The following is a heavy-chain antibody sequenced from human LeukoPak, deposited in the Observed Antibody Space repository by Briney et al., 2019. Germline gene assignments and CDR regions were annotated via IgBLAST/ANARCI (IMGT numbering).Heavy chain of an antibody. V-gene: IGHV3-30*04. CDR1: GFTFSSYA. CDR3: AKDGVPSRYFGRNYFDY. J-gene: IGHJ4*02. D-gene: IGHD2-8*01. CDR2: ISYDGSNK. Sequence: GGSLGLSCAASGFTFSSYAMHWVRQAPGKGLEWVAVISYDGSNKYYADSVKGRFTISRDNSKNTLYLQMNSLRAEDTAVYYCAKDGVPSRYFGRNYFDYWGQGTLVTVSS.